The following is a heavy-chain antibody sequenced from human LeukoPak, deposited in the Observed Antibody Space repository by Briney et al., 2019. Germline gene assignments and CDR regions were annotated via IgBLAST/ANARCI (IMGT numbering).Heavy chain of an antibody. Sequence: GRSLTLTCAATGFTYSGYGMQGVRQAPGKGLEWLAVIRYDGIKKYYAASVKGRFTISRDNSENTLFLQMNSLRDEDTAVYYCASWNGDEGGYFEHWGQGTLVTVSS. D-gene: IGHD1-1*01. CDR2: IRYDGIKK. CDR1: GFTYSGYG. J-gene: IGHJ4*02. V-gene: IGHV3-33*01. CDR3: ASWNGDEGGYFEH.